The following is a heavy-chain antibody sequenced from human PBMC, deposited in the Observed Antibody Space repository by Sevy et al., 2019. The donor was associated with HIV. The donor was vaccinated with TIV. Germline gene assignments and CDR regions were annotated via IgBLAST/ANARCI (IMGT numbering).Heavy chain of an antibody. CDR1: GGSISVGSYY. Sequence: SETLSLTYTVSGGSISVGSYYWTWIRQPAGKGLEWIGRIYTSGSTNYNPSLKSRVTMSVDTSKNQFSLRLSSVTAADTAVYYCARDRGVGAYGLDVWGQGTTVTVSS. CDR2: IYTSGST. J-gene: IGHJ6*02. CDR3: ARDRGVGAYGLDV. V-gene: IGHV4-61*02. D-gene: IGHD3-10*01.